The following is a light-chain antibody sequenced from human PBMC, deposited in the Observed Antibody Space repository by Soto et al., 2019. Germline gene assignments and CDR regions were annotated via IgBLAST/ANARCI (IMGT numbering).Light chain of an antibody. CDR1: SGSIASNY. J-gene: IGLJ3*02. Sequence: NFMLTQPHSVSESPGKTVTISCTGSSGSIASNYVQWYQQRPGSAPTIVIYEDHQRPSGVPDRFSGSIDSSSNSASLTISGLKTEDEADYYCQSYDSNNVVFGGGTKLTVL. CDR3: QSYDSNNVV. V-gene: IGLV6-57*02. CDR2: EDH.